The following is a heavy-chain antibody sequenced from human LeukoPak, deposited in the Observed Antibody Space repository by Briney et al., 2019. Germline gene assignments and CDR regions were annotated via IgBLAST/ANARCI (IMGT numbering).Heavy chain of an antibody. CDR1: GFTFSSYG. V-gene: IGHV3-23*01. Sequence: GGSLRLSCAASGFTFSSYGMSWVRQAPGKGLEWVSAISGSGGSTYYADSVKGRFTISRDNSKNTLYLQMNSLRAEDTAVYNCAKDYSSGWDYFDYWGQGTLVTVPS. CDR3: AKDYSSGWDYFDY. CDR2: ISGSGGST. D-gene: IGHD6-19*01. J-gene: IGHJ4*02.